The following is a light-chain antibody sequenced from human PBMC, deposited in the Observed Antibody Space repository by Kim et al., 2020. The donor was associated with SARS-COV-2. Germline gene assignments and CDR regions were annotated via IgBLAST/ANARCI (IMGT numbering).Light chain of an antibody. Sequence: VVTQEPSLTVSPGGTVTLTCASSAGPVTDGNLPNWLQQKPGQAPRPLIYSTNNKHSTTPARFSGSFLGGKAVLTLSGVRPEDEAEYYCLLYYGGDWVFGGGTLLTVL. CDR1: AGPVTDGNL. CDR3: LLYYGGDWV. CDR2: STN. V-gene: IGLV7-43*01. J-gene: IGLJ3*02.